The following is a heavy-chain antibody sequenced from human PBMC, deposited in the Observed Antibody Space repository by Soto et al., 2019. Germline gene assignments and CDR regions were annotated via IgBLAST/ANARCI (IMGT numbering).Heavy chain of an antibody. CDR3: AKVVIAAAGEYFQH. D-gene: IGHD6-13*01. CDR2: ISGSGGST. Sequence: GGSLRLSCAASGFTFSSYAMSWVRQAPGKGLEWVSAISGSGGSTYYADSVKGRFTISRDNSKNTLYLQMNSLRAEDPAVHYCAKVVIAAAGEYFQHWGQGTLVTGSS. CDR1: GFTFSSYA. J-gene: IGHJ1*01. V-gene: IGHV3-23*01.